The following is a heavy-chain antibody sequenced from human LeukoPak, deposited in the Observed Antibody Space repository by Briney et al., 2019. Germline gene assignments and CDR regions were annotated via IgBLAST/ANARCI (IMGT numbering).Heavy chain of an antibody. J-gene: IGHJ4*02. CDR3: ARVIGRFLEHDY. Sequence: GASVKVSCKASGYTFTSYGISWVRQAPGQGLEWMGWMNPNSGNTGYAQKFQGRVTITADKSTSTAYMELSSLRSEDTAVYYCARVIGRFLEHDYWGQGTLVTVSS. V-gene: IGHV1-8*03. D-gene: IGHD3-3*01. CDR1: GYTFTSYG. CDR2: MNPNSGNT.